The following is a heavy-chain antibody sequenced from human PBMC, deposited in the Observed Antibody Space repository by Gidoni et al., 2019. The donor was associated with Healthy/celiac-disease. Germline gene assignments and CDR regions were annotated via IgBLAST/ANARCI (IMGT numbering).Heavy chain of an antibody. D-gene: IGHD3-22*01. Sequence: QVQLVQSGAGVKKPGSSVKFSCKDSGGTFSRYAISWVRQTPGQGLEWMGEIIPIFGTANYAQKFQGSVTITADESTSTAYMELSSLRSEDTAVYYCARDQVYDSSGYYGFYDAFDIWGQGTMVTVSS. CDR3: ARDQVYDSSGYYGFYDAFDI. V-gene: IGHV1-69*01. CDR2: IIPIFGTA. CDR1: GGTFSRYA. J-gene: IGHJ3*02.